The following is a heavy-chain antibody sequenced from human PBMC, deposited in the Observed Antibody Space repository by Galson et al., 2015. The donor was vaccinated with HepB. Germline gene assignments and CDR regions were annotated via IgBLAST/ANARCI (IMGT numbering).Heavy chain of an antibody. CDR1: GFTFSSYA. J-gene: IGHJ3*02. CDR3: ARDGVFRAVAGPLWGAFDI. D-gene: IGHD6-19*01. CDR2: ISGSGGSK. Sequence: SLRLSCAASGFTFSSYAMSWVRQAPGKGLEWVSAISGSGGSKYYADSVKGRFTISRDNSKNTLYLQMNSLRAEDTAVCYCARDGVFRAVAGPLWGAFDIWGQGTMVTVSS. V-gene: IGHV3-23*01.